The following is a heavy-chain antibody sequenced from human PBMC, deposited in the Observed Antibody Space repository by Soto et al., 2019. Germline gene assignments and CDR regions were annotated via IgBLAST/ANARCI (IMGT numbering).Heavy chain of an antibody. D-gene: IGHD6-13*01. V-gene: IGHV1-18*01. Sequence: GASVKVSCKASGYTFTSYGISWVRQAPGQGLEWMGWISAYNGNTNYAQNLQGRVTVTTDTSTSTAYMELRSLRSDDTAVYYCARMCLSSSCPHAGMDVWGQGTTVTVSS. CDR3: ARMCLSSSCPHAGMDV. CDR2: ISAYNGNT. J-gene: IGHJ6*02. CDR1: GYTFTSYG.